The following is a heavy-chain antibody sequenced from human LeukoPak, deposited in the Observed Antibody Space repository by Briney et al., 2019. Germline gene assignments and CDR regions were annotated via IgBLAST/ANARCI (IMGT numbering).Heavy chain of an antibody. CDR1: GFTFSSYA. CDR3: AKSRIVVVVAAPLGY. CDR2: ISGSGGST. V-gene: IGHV3-23*01. D-gene: IGHD2-15*01. Sequence: GGSLRLSCAASGFTFSSYAMSWVRQAPGKGLEWVSAISGSGGSTYYADSVKGRFTISRDNSKNTLYLQMNSLRAEDTAVYYCAKSRIVVVVAAPLGYWGQGTLVTVSS. J-gene: IGHJ4*02.